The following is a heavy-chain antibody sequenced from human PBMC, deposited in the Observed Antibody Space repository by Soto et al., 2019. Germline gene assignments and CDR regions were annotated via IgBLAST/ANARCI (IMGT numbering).Heavy chain of an antibody. Sequence: XGSLRRTCAASGFTFSSYTMSWVRQAPGKGLDWVSAISVNGADTSYADSVRGRFTISRDNSKDTLFLQMNSLRADDTAVYYCGQERRGSGWFVCSDWGQGILVTVSS. D-gene: IGHD6-19*01. V-gene: IGHV3-23*01. CDR2: ISVNGADT. CDR3: GQERRGSGWFVCSD. CDR1: GFTFSSYT. J-gene: IGHJ1*01.